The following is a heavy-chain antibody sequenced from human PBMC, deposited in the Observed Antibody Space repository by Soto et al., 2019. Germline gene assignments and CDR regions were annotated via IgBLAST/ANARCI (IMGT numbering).Heavy chain of an antibody. CDR1: GYTFTRYG. Sequence: ASVKVSFKASGYTFTRYGMSWVRQAPGQGLEWMGWISAYNGNTNYAQKLQGRVTMTTDTSTSTAYMELRSLRSDDTAVYYCARDSIGGDSQSGDYWGQGTLVTVSS. D-gene: IGHD4-17*01. V-gene: IGHV1-18*01. J-gene: IGHJ4*02. CDR2: ISAYNGNT. CDR3: ARDSIGGDSQSGDY.